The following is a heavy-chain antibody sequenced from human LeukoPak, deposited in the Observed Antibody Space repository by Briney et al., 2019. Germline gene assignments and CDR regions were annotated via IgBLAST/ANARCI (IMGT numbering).Heavy chain of an antibody. J-gene: IGHJ4*02. V-gene: IGHV3-21*01. CDR2: ISSSSSYI. CDR3: ARDSDNYYDSSGPDY. Sequence: GGSLRLSCAASGFTFSSYSMNWVRQAPGKGLEWVSSISSSSSYIYYADSVKGRFTISRDNAKNSLYLQMNSLRAEDTAVYYCARDSDNYYDSSGPDYWGQGTLVTVSS. D-gene: IGHD3-22*01. CDR1: GFTFSSYS.